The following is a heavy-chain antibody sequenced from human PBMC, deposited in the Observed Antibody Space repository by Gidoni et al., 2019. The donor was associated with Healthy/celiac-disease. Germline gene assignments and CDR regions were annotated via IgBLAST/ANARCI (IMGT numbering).Heavy chain of an antibody. CDR2: IYYSGST. D-gene: IGHD2-2*01. CDR3: ARDRTITQYGMDV. J-gene: IGHJ6*02. V-gene: IGHV4-39*07. CDR1: GGSISSSSYY. Sequence: QLQLQASGPGLVKPSETLSLTCTVSGGSISSSSYYWGWIRQPPGKGLEWIGSIYYSGSTYYNPSLKSRVTISVDTSKNQFSLKLSSVTAADTAVYYCARDRTITQYGMDVWGQGTTVTVSS.